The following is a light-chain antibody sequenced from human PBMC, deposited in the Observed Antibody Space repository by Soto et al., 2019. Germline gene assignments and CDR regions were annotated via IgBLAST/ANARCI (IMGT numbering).Light chain of an antibody. CDR3: AAWDDGLSGYV. V-gene: IGLV1-47*02. CDR1: SSNIGSNY. Sequence: QSVLTHPPSASGTPGQRVTISCSGSSSNIGSNYVYWYQQLPGTAPKLLIYSNNQRPSGVPDRFSGSKSGTSASLAISGLRSEDEADYYCAAWDDGLSGYVFGTGTKVTVL. CDR2: SNN. J-gene: IGLJ1*01.